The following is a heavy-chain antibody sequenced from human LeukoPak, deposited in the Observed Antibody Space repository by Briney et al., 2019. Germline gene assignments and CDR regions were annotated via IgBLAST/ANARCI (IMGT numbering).Heavy chain of an antibody. CDR1: GYTFTSYG. Sequence: ASVKVSCKASGYTFTSYGISWVGQAPGQGREGRGWISAYNGNTKYAKKLQGRVTITTDKSTRTAYMEMRRLRSDDTAVYYCARDSKVAGTENIDVWGKGTTVSFS. CDR3: ARDSKVAGTENIDV. D-gene: IGHD6-19*01. V-gene: IGHV1-18*01. CDR2: ISAYNGNT. J-gene: IGHJ6*03.